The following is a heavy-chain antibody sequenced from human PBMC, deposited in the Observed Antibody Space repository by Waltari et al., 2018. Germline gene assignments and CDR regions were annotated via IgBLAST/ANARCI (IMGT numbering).Heavy chain of an antibody. Sequence: EVQLLESGGGLVQPGGSRRLYWAASGFSFRRYAKSWVRQAPGKGLDWVSVIYCGGSTYYSDSVKGRFTISRDNSKNTLYLQMNSLRAEDTAVYYCAKDTTVTPPVYFDYWGPGTLVTVSS. D-gene: IGHD4-4*01. CDR3: AKDTTVTPPVYFDY. CDR2: IYCGGST. J-gene: IGHJ4*02. V-gene: IGHV3-23*03. CDR1: GFSFRRYA.